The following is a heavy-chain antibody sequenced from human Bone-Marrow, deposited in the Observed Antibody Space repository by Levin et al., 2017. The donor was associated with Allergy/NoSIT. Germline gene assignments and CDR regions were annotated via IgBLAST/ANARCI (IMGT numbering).Heavy chain of an antibody. Sequence: GESLKISCKASGYTFTSYYMHWVRQAPGQGLEWMGIIKPSGGSTSYAQKFQGRVTMTRDTSTSTVYMEVRSLRSEDTAVYYCARDGYCSGGRCPFDYWGQGTLVTVSS. CDR2: IKPSGGST. CDR3: ARDGYCSGGRCPFDY. V-gene: IGHV1-46*01. J-gene: IGHJ4*02. CDR1: GYTFTSYY. D-gene: IGHD2-15*01.